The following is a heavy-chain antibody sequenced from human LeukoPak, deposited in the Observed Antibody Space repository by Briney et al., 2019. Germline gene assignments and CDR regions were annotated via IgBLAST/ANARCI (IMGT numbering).Heavy chain of an antibody. J-gene: IGHJ4*02. CDR2: IYHSGST. Sequence: SETLSLTCAVSGGSISSGGYSWSWIRQPPGKGLEWIGYIYHSGSTYYNPSLKSRVTISVDRSKNQFSLKLSSVTAADTAVYYCARDFVRKWERLMAFDYWGQGTLVTVSS. V-gene: IGHV4-30-2*01. CDR1: GGSISSGGYS. D-gene: IGHD1-26*01. CDR3: ARDFVRKWERLMAFDY.